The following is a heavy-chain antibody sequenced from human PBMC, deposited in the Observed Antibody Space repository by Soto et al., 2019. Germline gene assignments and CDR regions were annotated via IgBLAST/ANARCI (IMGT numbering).Heavy chain of an antibody. D-gene: IGHD3-16*01. V-gene: IGHV4-39*01. CDR3: AGGGRRLHYYYYYGMDV. CDR1: GGSISSSSYY. J-gene: IGHJ6*02. Sequence: SETLFLTCTVSGGSISSSSYYWGWIRQPPGKGLEWIGSIYYSGYTYYNPSLKSRVTISVDTSKNQFSLKLSSVTAADTAVYYCAGGGRRLHYYYYYGMDVWGQGTTVTVSS. CDR2: IYYSGYT.